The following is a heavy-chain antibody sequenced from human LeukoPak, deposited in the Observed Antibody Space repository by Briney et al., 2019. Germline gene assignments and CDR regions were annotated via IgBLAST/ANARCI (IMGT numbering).Heavy chain of an antibody. D-gene: IGHD6-6*01. J-gene: IGHJ6*03. CDR3: AREIRYSSSRYYYYYMDV. V-gene: IGHV1-18*01. Sequence: ASVKVSCKASGYTFTSYGISWVRQAPGQGLEWMGWISAYNGNTNYAQKLQGRVTMTTDTSTSTAYMELRSLRSDDTAVYYCAREIRYSSSRYYYYYMDVWGKGTTVTVSS. CDR1: GYTFTSYG. CDR2: ISAYNGNT.